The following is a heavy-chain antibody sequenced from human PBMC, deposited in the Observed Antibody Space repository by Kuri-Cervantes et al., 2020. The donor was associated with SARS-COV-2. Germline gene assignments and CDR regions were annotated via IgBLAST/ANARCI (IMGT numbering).Heavy chain of an antibody. CDR1: GFTFNTYS. J-gene: IGHJ6*03. Sequence: GESLKISCAASGFTFNTYSMDWVRLAPGKGLEWVSVIYSGGSTYYADSVKGRFTISRDNSKNTLYLQMNSLRAEDTAVYYCARRTLAARPGYYYMDVWGKGTTVTVSS. D-gene: IGHD6-6*01. V-gene: IGHV3-66*02. CDR2: IYSGGST. CDR3: ARRTLAARPGYYYMDV.